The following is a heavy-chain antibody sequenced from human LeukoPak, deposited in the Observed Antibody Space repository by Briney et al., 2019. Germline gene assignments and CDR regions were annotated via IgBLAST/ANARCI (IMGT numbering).Heavy chain of an antibody. CDR1: GGSISSGGYY. J-gene: IGHJ6*02. V-gene: IGHV4-61*08. CDR3: VRGRGSYLLYGMDV. CDR2: IYYSGST. D-gene: IGHD1-26*01. Sequence: SQTLSLTCTVSGGSISSGGYYWSWIRQHPGKGLEWIGYIYYSGSTNYNPSLKSRVTISVDTSKNQFSLKLSSVTAADTAVYYCVRGRGSYLLYGMDVWGQGTTVTVSS.